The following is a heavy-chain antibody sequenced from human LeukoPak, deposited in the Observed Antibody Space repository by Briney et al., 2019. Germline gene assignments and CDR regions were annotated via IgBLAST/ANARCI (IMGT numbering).Heavy chain of an antibody. D-gene: IGHD3-10*01. Sequence: ASVKVSFKASVYTFTSYGISWVRQAPGQGLEWMGWISAYNGNTNYAQKLQGRVTMTTATSTSTPYMELRSLRSDDTAVYYCARVMVRFGEFFLAGDAFDIWGQGTMVTVSS. CDR3: ARVMVRFGEFFLAGDAFDI. CDR2: ISAYNGNT. CDR1: VYTFTSYG. J-gene: IGHJ3*02. V-gene: IGHV1-18*01.